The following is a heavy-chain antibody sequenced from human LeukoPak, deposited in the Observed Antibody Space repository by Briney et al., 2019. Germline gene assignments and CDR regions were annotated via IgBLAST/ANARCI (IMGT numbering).Heavy chain of an antibody. CDR2: ISDRSSTK. D-gene: IGHD1-26*01. V-gene: IGHV3-48*01. Sequence: GSLRLSCAASGFTFSSYSMNWVRQAPGKGLEWVSYISDRSSTKYYAGSVKGRFTISRDHAKNSVFLQMNSLRAEGTAVYYCARDKSGSYFFPFVYWGQGALVTVSS. CDR1: GFTFSSYS. J-gene: IGHJ4*02. CDR3: ARDKSGSYFFPFVY.